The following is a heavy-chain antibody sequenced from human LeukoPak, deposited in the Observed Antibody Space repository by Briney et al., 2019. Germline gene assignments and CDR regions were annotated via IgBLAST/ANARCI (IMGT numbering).Heavy chain of an antibody. Sequence: PGGSLRLSCTASGFIFGDYYMAWVRQAPGKGLEWISYISRIGNTKYDAGSVKGRFIVSRYNAKNSLYLQMNNLRDDDTAVCYCARDRLLYSAFDVWGQGTMVTVSS. J-gene: IGHJ3*01. CDR1: GFIFGDYY. CDR2: ISRIGNTK. D-gene: IGHD1-26*01. CDR3: ARDRLLYSAFDV. V-gene: IGHV3-11*04.